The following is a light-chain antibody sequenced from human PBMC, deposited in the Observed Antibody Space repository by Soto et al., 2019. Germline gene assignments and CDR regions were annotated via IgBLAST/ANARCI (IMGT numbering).Light chain of an antibody. CDR3: SSYTSSSTLAV. Sequence: QSALTQPASVSGSPGQSITISCTGTSSDVGGYNYVSWYQQHPGKAPKLMIYDVSNRPSGVSNRFSGSKSGNTASRTISGLQAEDEADYYCSSYTSSSTLAVFGGGTQLTVL. CDR1: SSDVGGYNY. CDR2: DVS. V-gene: IGLV2-14*01. J-gene: IGLJ7*01.